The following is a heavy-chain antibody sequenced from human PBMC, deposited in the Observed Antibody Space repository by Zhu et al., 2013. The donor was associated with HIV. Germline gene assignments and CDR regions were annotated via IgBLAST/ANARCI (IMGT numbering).Heavy chain of an antibody. J-gene: IGHJ2*01. V-gene: IGHV4-34*01. CDR3: ARSYGSAWYGWYFDL. Sequence: LLKPSETLSLKCAVYGESFSGYYWTWIRQSPGKGLEWIGEVSHSGATNYNPSLKSRVAMSVDPSKNQFSLTLKSLSAADTAIYFCARSYGSAWYGWYFDLWG. CDR1: GESFSGYY. D-gene: IGHD6-13*01. CDR2: VSHSGAT.